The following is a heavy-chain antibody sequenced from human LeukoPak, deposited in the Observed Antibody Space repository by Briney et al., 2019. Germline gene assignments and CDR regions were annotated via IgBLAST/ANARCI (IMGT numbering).Heavy chain of an antibody. V-gene: IGHV4-59*08. Sequence: SETLSLTCTASGGSISSYYWSWIRQPPGKGLEWIGYIYYSGSTNYNPSLKSRVTISVDTSKNQFSLKLSSVTAADTAVYYCARLRRSSWYYFDYWGQGTLVTVSS. CDR3: ARLRRSSWYYFDY. J-gene: IGHJ4*02. D-gene: IGHD6-13*01. CDR2: IYYSGST. CDR1: GGSISSYY.